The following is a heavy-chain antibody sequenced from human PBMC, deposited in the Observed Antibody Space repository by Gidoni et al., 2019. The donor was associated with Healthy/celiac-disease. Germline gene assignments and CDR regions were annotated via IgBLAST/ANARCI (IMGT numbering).Heavy chain of an antibody. D-gene: IGHD3-3*01. J-gene: IGHJ5*02. Sequence: EVQLLESGGGLVQPGRSLRLSCAASGFTFSSYAMSWVRQAPGKGLEWVSGISGSGTNTHYADSVKGRFTISRDNSKNTLYLQMNSLRAEDTAVYYCAKAVLRFLEWPFDPWGQGTLVTVSS. V-gene: IGHV3-23*01. CDR3: AKAVLRFLEWPFDP. CDR1: GFTFSSYA. CDR2: ISGSGTNT.